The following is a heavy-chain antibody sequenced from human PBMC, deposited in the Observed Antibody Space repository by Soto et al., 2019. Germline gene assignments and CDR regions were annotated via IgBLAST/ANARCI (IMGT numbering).Heavy chain of an antibody. D-gene: IGHD5-18*01. CDR3: ARDRLMATAGTARHYFGLDV. Sequence: SETLSLTCTVSGGSIRSGGYYWSWVRQNPRKGLEWIGNIYYSGSTYYNPSLKSRLTISVDTSKNQFSLNLSSVTAADTAVYYCARDRLMATAGTARHYFGLDVWGQGTTVTVSS. J-gene: IGHJ6*02. V-gene: IGHV4-31*03. CDR2: IYYSGST. CDR1: GGSIRSGGYY.